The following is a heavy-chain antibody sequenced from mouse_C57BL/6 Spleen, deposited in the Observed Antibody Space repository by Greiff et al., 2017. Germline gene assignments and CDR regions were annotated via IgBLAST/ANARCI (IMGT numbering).Heavy chain of an antibody. CDR1: GYTFTSYW. CDR3: ARRVTTVVGAMDY. J-gene: IGHJ4*01. D-gene: IGHD1-1*01. Sequence: VQLQQPGAELVKPGASVKMSCKASGYTFTSYWITWVKQRPGQGLEWIGDIYPGSGSTNYNEKFKSKATLTVDTSSSTAYMQLSSLTSEDSAVYYCARRVTTVVGAMDYWGQGTSVTVSS. CDR2: IYPGSGST. V-gene: IGHV1-55*01.